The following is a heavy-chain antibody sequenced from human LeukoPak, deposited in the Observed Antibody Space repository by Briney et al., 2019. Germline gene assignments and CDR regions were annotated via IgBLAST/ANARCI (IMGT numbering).Heavy chain of an antibody. Sequence: ASVKVSCKASGYTFSSYGINWVRQAPGQGLEWMGWINTNNVNTNYAQKFQGRVTMTRDTSTSTAYMELRSLGSEDTAVYYCARAPSLVVTASPWLGWFDPWGQGTLVTVSS. V-gene: IGHV1-18*01. J-gene: IGHJ5*02. CDR1: GYTFSSYG. D-gene: IGHD2-21*02. CDR3: ARAPSLVVTASPWLGWFDP. CDR2: INTNNVNT.